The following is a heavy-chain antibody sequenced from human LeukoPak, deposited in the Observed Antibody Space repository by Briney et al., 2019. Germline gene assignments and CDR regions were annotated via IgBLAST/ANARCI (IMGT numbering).Heavy chain of an antibody. CDR2: INPNSGGT. CDR1: GYTFTDYY. V-gene: IGHV1-2*06. J-gene: IGHJ4*02. D-gene: IGHD1-26*01. Sequence: GASVKVSCKAAGYTFTDYYMHWVRQAPGQGLEWMGRINPNSGGTNYAQKFQGRVTMTRDTSISTAYMELSRLRSDDTAVYYCARDRNSGSNYYFDYWGQGALVTVSS. CDR3: ARDRNSGSNYYFDY.